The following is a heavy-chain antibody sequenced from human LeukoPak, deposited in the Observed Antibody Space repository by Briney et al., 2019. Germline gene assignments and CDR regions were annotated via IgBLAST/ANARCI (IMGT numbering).Heavy chain of an antibody. CDR2: INPDSGGT. CDR3: ARGTAMDSFDY. Sequence: ASVKVSCKASGYSFTGYYMHWVRQAPGQGLEWMGWINPDSGGTNYAQKFQGWVTMTRDTSISTAYMELSRLRSDDTAVYYCARGTAMDSFDYWGQGTLVTVSS. CDR1: GYSFTGYY. D-gene: IGHD5-18*01. J-gene: IGHJ4*02. V-gene: IGHV1-2*04.